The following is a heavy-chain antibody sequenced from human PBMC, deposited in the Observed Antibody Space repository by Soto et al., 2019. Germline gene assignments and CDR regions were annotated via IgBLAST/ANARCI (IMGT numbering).Heavy chain of an antibody. D-gene: IGHD3-22*01. CDR3: AKDLDLPFYDSSGPTRFDP. CDR2: ISGSGGST. Sequence: GGSLRLSCAASGFTFSSYAMSWVRQAPGKGLEWVSAISGSGGSTYYADSVKGRFTISRDNSKNTLYLQMNSLRAEDTAVYYCAKDLDLPFYDSSGPTRFDPWGQGTLVTVSS. V-gene: IGHV3-23*01. CDR1: GFTFSSYA. J-gene: IGHJ5*02.